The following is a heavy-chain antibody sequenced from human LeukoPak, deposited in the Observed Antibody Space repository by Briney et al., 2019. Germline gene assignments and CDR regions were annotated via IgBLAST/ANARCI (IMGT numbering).Heavy chain of an antibody. CDR1: GGSISSSSYY. D-gene: IGHD6-25*01. J-gene: IGHJ6*03. V-gene: IGHV4-39*01. CDR3: ARSERYYYYMDV. Sequence: PSETLSLTCTVSGGSISSSSYYWGWIRQPPGKGLEWIGSIYYSGSTYYNPSLKGRVTISVDTSKNQFSLKLSSVTAADTAVYYCARSERYYYYMDVWGKGTTVTISS. CDR2: IYYSGST.